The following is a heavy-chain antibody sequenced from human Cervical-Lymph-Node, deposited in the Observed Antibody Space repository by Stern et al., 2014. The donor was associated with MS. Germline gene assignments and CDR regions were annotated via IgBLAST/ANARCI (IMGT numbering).Heavy chain of an antibody. CDR2: IVPIFGRA. Sequence: VQLVESGAEVRKPGSSVKVSCKASGATFSTNAISWLRQAPGQGPEWMGAIVPIFGRANYVQKLRGRLTITAYESASTAYMELRSLRSEDTAVYYCAREHHGGNFASWGQGTLATVSS. V-gene: IGHV1-69*01. CDR1: GATFSTNA. J-gene: IGHJ5*02. D-gene: IGHD4-23*01. CDR3: AREHHGGNFAS.